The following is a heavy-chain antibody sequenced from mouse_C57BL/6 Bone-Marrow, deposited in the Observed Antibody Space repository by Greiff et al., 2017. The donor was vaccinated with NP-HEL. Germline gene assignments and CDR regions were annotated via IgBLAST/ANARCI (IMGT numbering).Heavy chain of an antibody. CDR1: EYEFPSHD. J-gene: IGHJ1*03. D-gene: IGHD1-1*01. CDR2: INSDGGST. V-gene: IGHV5-2*01. Sequence: EVQVVESGGGLVQPGESLKLSCESNEYEFPSHDMSWVRTTPEKRLALVAAINSDGGSTYYPDTMERRYIISRDNTKKTLYLQMSSLRSEDTALYYCARHGYGSSDFDVWGTGTTVTVSS. CDR3: ARHGYGSSDFDV.